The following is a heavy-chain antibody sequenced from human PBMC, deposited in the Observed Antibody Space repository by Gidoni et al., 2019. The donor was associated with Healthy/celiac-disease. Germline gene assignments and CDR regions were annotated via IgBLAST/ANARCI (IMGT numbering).Heavy chain of an antibody. Sequence: EVQLVESGGGLIQPGGSLRLSCAASGFTVSSNYMSWVRQAPGKGLEWVSVMYSGGSTYYADSVKGRFTISRDNSKNTLYLQMNSLRAEDTAVYYCARGYCSGGSCYNDAFDIWGQGTMVTVSS. V-gene: IGHV3-53*01. CDR3: ARGYCSGGSCYNDAFDI. CDR2: MYSGGST. D-gene: IGHD2-15*01. CDR1: GFTVSSNY. J-gene: IGHJ3*02.